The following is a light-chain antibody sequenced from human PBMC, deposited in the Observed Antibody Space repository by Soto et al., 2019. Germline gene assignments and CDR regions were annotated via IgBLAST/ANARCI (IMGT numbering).Light chain of an antibody. Sequence: EIVLTQTPGTLSLSPGDRATLSCRASQSVNNKYLARYQQNPGQAPRLLIYLGSTRASGNPDRSSGSGSGTDFTLTISRLEPEDFAVYYCQQYDSSPRTFGQGTKVDFK. CDR1: QSVNNKY. CDR2: LGS. V-gene: IGKV3-20*01. CDR3: QQYDSSPRT. J-gene: IGKJ1*01.